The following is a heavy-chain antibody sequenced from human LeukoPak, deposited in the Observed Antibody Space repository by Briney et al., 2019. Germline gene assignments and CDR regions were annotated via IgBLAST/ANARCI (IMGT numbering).Heavy chain of an antibody. D-gene: IGHD2-8*02. CDR2: INPSGGST. Sequence: ASVKVSCKASGYTFTSYYMHWLRQAPGQGLEWMGIINPSGGSTSYAQKFQGRVTMTRDMSTSTVYMELSSLRSEDTAVYYCARGYCSGGVGCYYYYMDVWGKGTTVTISS. CDR1: GYTFTSYY. CDR3: ARGYCSGGVGCYYYYMDV. V-gene: IGHV1-46*01. J-gene: IGHJ6*03.